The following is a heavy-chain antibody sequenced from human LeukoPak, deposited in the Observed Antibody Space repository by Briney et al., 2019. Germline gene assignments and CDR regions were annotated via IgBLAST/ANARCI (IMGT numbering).Heavy chain of an antibody. CDR2: IYYSGST. D-gene: IGHD5-18*01. Sequence: PSETLSLTCTVSGGSISSGGYYWSWIRQHPGKGLEWIGYIYYSGSTYYNPSLKSRVTISVDTSKNQFSLKLSSVTAADTAVYYCATLRIQLWLYYFDYWGQGTLVTVSS. J-gene: IGHJ4*02. V-gene: IGHV4-31*03. CDR1: GGSISSGGYY. CDR3: ATLRIQLWLYYFDY.